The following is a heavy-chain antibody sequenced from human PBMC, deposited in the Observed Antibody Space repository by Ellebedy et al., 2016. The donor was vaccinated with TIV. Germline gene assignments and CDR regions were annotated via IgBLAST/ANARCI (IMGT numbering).Heavy chain of an antibody. CDR2: ISPDGHNA. CDR3: ARGITVADSRGFFYYYGLDV. V-gene: IGHV3-74*01. CDR1: GFTFSSYW. J-gene: IGHJ6*02. Sequence: GESLKISCAASGFTFSSYWMHWVRQAPGKGLVWVSRISPDGHNAGYADSVKGRLAISRDSSKNTLYLQMSSLRAEDTAVYYCARGITVADSRGFFYYYGLDVWGQGTTVTVFS. D-gene: IGHD6-19*01.